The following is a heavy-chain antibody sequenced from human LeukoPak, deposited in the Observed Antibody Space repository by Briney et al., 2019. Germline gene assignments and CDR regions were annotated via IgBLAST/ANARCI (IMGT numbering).Heavy chain of an antibody. Sequence: PGGSLRLSCVASGFTFRSHGMHWVRQAPGRGLEWVALIAFDGSNKYYADSVRGRFTISRDNSKDTLDLQMNSLRAEDTALYYCARWNDGDSVGGLDVWGQGTTVTVSS. D-gene: IGHD2-21*02. CDR2: IAFDGSNK. V-gene: IGHV3-33*01. CDR1: GFTFRSHG. J-gene: IGHJ6*02. CDR3: ARWNDGDSVGGLDV.